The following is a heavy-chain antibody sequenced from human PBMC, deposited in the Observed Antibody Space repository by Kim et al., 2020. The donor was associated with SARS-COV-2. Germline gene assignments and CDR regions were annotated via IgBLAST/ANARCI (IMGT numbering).Heavy chain of an antibody. V-gene: IGHV4-39*01. CDR1: GGSISSSSYY. J-gene: IGHJ4*02. CDR3: ARQRPSIDS. Sequence: ETLSLTCTVSGGSISSSSYYWGWIRQPPGKGLEWIGSIYYSGSTYYNPSLKSRVTISVDTSKNQFSLKLSSVTAADTAVYYCARQRPSIDSWGQGTLVTVSS. D-gene: IGHD2-21*01. CDR2: IYYSGST.